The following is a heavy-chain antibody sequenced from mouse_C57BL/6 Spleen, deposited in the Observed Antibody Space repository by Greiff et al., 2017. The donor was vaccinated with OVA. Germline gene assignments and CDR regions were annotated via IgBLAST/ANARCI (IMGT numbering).Heavy chain of an antibody. V-gene: IGHV5-9*01. J-gene: IGHJ2*01. CDR1: GFTFSSYT. D-gene: IGHD2-1*01. CDR3: ARQGYGNYVDYFDY. CDR2: ISGGGGNT. Sequence: EVHLVESGGGLVKPGGSLKLSCAASGFTFSSYTMSWVRQTPEKRLEWVATISGGGGNTYYPDSVKGRFTISRDNAKNTLYLQMRSLRSEDTALYYCARQGYGNYVDYFDYWGQGTTLTVSS.